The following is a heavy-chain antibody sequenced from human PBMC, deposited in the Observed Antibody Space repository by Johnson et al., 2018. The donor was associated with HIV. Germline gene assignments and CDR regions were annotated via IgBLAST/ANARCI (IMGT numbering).Heavy chain of an antibody. D-gene: IGHD1-26*01. CDR3: AREGVSGSYYDAFDL. CDR2: ISYDGNNK. J-gene: IGHJ3*01. Sequence: QVQLVESGGGVVQPGRSLRLSCAASKFTFSSYAMHWVRQAPGKGLEWVSFISYDGNNKYYADSVKGRFTISRDNSKNTLFLQMDSLRADDTAVYYCAREGVSGSYYDAFDLWGQGTMVTVSS. CDR1: KFTFSSYA. V-gene: IGHV3-30*04.